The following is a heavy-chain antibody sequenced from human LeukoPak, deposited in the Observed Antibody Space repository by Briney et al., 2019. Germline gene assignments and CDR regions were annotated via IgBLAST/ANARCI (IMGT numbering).Heavy chain of an antibody. D-gene: IGHD2-15*01. Sequence: PGGSLRLSCAASGFTFSSYGMHWVRQAPGKGLEWVAFIRYDGSNKYYADSVKGRFTISRDNSKNTLYLQMNSLRAEDTAVYYCASIVVVVAAADYGARGTRVPVSS. CDR2: IRYDGSNK. V-gene: IGHV3-30*02. CDR3: ASIVVVVAAADY. J-gene: IGHJ4*02. CDR1: GFTFSSYG.